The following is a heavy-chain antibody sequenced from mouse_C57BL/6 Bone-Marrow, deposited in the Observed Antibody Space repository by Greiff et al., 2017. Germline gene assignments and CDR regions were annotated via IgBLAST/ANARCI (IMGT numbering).Heavy chain of an antibody. CDR3: AREGGNSCWYFDV. D-gene: IGHD2-1*01. CDR1: GYTFTSYW. CDR2: IDPSDSYT. Sequence: VQLQQPGAELVRPGTSVKLSCKASGYTFTSYWMHWVKQRPGQGLEWIGVIDPSDSYTNYNQKFKGKATLTVDTSSSTAYMQLSSLTSEDSAVYYCAREGGNSCWYFDVWGTGTTVTVSS. J-gene: IGHJ1*03. V-gene: IGHV1-59*01.